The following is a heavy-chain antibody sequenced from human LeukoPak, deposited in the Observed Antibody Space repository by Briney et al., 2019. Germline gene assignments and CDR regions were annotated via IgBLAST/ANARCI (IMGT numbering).Heavy chain of an antibody. CDR3: ARVKEQLVPYYYYYMDV. V-gene: IGHV4-59*01. CDR2: IYYSGST. Sequence: SETLSLTCTVSGGSISSYYWSWIRQPPGKGLEWIGYIYYSGSTNYNPSLKSRVTISVDTSKNQFSLKLSSVTAADTAVYYCARVKEQLVPYYYYYMDVWGKGTTVTVSS. D-gene: IGHD6-6*01. J-gene: IGHJ6*03. CDR1: GGSISSYY.